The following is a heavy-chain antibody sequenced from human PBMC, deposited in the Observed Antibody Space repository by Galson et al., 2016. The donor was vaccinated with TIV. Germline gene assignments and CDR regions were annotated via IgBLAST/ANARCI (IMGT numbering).Heavy chain of an antibody. Sequence: SLRLSCAGSGFTVSGTSMSWVRQAPGKGLEWVSLIYSAGNTFYADSVKGRFTLSRDNSKNTVYLQISSLRVADTAVYYCARVSGVVRGYGLDVWGQGTMVTVAS. V-gene: IGHV3-53*01. J-gene: IGHJ6*01. CDR1: GFTVSGTS. CDR2: IYSAGNT. D-gene: IGHD3-10*01. CDR3: ARVSGVVRGYGLDV.